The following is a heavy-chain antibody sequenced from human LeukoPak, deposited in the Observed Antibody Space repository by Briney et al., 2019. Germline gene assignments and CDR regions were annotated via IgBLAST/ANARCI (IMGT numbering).Heavy chain of an antibody. J-gene: IGHJ4*02. D-gene: IGHD3-16*02. CDR3: ARLIGLGEVSPYFDF. CDR1: GGSISNYY. V-gene: IGHV4-59*01. CDR2: SHQSGST. Sequence: SETLSLTCTVSGGSISNYYWTWIRQSPGKTLEWIGCSHQSGSTHYNPSLRSRVTVSVDTSKSQFSLRLNSVTAPDTAVYYCARLIGLGEVSPYFDFWAREGWSPSPQ.